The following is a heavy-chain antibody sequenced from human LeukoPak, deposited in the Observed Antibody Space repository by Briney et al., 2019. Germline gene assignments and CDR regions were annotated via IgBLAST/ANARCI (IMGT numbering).Heavy chain of an antibody. CDR3: VNDELRAYVGVSGGFHE. CDR2: ISGGGDRT. Sequence: GGSLRLSCAASGLTLSSYAMSWVRQAPGKGLEWVSAISGGGDRTYYADSVKGRFTICRHNSKNRLYLQRNRLRAEDTAVYDCVNDELRAYVGVSGGFHEWGGGTLVTVSS. CDR1: GLTLSSYA. J-gene: IGHJ1*01. D-gene: IGHD3-10*02. V-gene: IGHV3-23*01.